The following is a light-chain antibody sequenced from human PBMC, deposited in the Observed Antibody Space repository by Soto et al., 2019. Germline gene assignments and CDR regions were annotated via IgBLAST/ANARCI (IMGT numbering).Light chain of an antibody. CDR3: QQYYRTPPT. V-gene: IGKV4-1*01. J-gene: IGKJ1*01. Sequence: DIVMTKSPDSLAVSLGEMSTINGTPSQSGLYSPTTKNSLAWYQQQPAQPTKLFIYWSSIRESGVPDRFSGSGCGTDVTLSISSLQAEDFAVYFFQQYYRTPPTLGQGTKVEIK. CDR2: WSS. CDR1: QSGLYSPTTKNS.